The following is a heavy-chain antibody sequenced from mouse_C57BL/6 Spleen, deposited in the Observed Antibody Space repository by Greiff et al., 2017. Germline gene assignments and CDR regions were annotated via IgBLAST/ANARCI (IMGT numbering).Heavy chain of an antibody. CDR1: GYTFTNYW. J-gene: IGHJ2*01. V-gene: IGHV1-63*01. CDR2: IYPGGGYT. Sequence: QVQLQQSGAELVRPGTSVKMSCKASGYTFTNYWIGWAKQRPGHGLEWIGDIYPGGGYTNYNEKFKGKATLTADKSSSTAYMQFSSLTSEDSAIYYCAREMDNFFDYWGQGTTLTVSS. D-gene: IGHD2-3*01. CDR3: AREMDNFFDY.